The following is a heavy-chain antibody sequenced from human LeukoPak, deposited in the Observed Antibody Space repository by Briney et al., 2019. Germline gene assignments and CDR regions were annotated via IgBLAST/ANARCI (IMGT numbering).Heavy chain of an antibody. CDR2: ITGDLNNK. CDR3: ARDSPYYYGSGHGMDV. CDR1: GFTFSSYW. D-gene: IGHD3-10*01. Sequence: GGSLRLSCAASGFTFSSYWMHWVRQAPGKGLVWVSVITGDLNNKNYADSVKGRFTISRDNAKNTLYLQMNSLRAEDMAVCYCARDSPYYYGSGHGMDVWGKGTTVTVSS. V-gene: IGHV3-74*01. J-gene: IGHJ6*04.